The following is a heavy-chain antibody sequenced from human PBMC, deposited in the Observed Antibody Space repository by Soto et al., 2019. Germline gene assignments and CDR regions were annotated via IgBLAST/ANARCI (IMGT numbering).Heavy chain of an antibody. CDR2: ISYDGSNK. Sequence: GGSLRLSCAASGFTFSSYGMHWVRQAPGKGLEWVAVISYDGSNKYYAGSVKGRFTISRDNSKNTLYLQMNSLRAEDTAVYYCAKDLPPYYYDSSGSLDYWGQGTLVTVSS. CDR1: GFTFSSYG. CDR3: AKDLPPYYYDSSGSLDY. D-gene: IGHD3-22*01. J-gene: IGHJ4*02. V-gene: IGHV3-30*18.